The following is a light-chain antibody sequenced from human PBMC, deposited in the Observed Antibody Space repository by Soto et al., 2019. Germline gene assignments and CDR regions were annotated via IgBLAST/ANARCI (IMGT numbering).Light chain of an antibody. Sequence: EIVMTQSPATLSVSPGERATLSCRASQSVSSNLAWYQQKPGQAPRLLIYGASTRATGIPARFSGSGSGTEFTLTHSSLQSEDFAVYYCQQYNNWTPWTFGQGTKEEIK. J-gene: IGKJ1*01. V-gene: IGKV3-15*01. CDR2: GAS. CDR1: QSVSSN. CDR3: QQYNNWTPWT.